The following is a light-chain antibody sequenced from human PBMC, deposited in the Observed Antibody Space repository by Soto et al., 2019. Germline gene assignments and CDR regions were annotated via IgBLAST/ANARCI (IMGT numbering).Light chain of an antibody. CDR3: KSYDSSLSGYV. J-gene: IGLJ1*01. CDR1: ISNIGAGYD. CDR2: GNN. V-gene: IGLV1-40*01. Sequence: QCLLTQPPSVSGAPGQRFTISCTGSISNIGAGYDVHWYQQLPGTAPQLLIYGNNNRPPGVPDRFSGSKYATSASLAITGLQAEDEADFYCKSYDSSLSGYVFGTGTKVTVL.